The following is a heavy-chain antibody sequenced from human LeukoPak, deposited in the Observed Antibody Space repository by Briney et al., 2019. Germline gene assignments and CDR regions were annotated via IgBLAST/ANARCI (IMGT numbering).Heavy chain of an antibody. D-gene: IGHD1-26*01. Sequence: SETLSLTCTVFGYSINTGYYWGWIRQPPGKGLEWIGTIYHSGSTYLNPSLKSRVTMSVDTSKNQFSLKLSSVTAADTAVYYCARSFSVGSYYYYYYMDVWGKGTTVTISS. V-gene: IGHV4-38-2*02. CDR1: GYSINTGYY. CDR3: ARSFSVGSYYYYYYMDV. CDR2: IYHSGST. J-gene: IGHJ6*03.